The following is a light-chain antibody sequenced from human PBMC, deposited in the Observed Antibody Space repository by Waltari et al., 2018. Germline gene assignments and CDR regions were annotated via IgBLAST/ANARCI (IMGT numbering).Light chain of an antibody. CDR2: DAF. Sequence: EIVLTQSPGTLSLSPGERVTLSCRASQSVGGSLAWYQQKPCQAPRLLLYDAFTRATGSADRFSGSGSGTDFSLTISRLDPEDFAVYYCQMYVRLPATCGQGTKVEIK. V-gene: IGKV3-20*01. J-gene: IGKJ1*01. CDR3: QMYVRLPAT. CDR1: QSVGGS.